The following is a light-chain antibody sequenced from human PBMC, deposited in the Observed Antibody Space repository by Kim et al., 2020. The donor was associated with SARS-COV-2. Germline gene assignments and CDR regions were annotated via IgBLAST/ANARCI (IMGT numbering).Light chain of an antibody. CDR3: SSFAAGNTLL. Sequence: QSVLTQPPSASGSPGQSVTISCSGTSSDILIYNYVSWYQQHPGKTPKLLIYEVSKRPSGVPDRFSGSKSANTASLTISGLHADDEADYYCSSFAAGNTLLFGGGTKVTVL. J-gene: IGLJ2*01. CDR2: EVS. V-gene: IGLV2-8*01. CDR1: SSDILIYNY.